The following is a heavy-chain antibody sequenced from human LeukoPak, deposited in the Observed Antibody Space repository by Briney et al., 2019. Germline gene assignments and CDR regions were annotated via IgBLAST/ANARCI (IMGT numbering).Heavy chain of an antibody. V-gene: IGHV1-24*01. CDR3: ATGESIAVAGREVRDDYYGMDV. Sequence: GASVKVSCKVSGYTLTNLSMHWVRQAPGKGLEWMGGFNPDDGDTIYAQKFQGRVTMTADTSTDTAYMELRSLVSEDTAVYYCATGESIAVAGREVRDDYYGMDVWGQGTTVTVSS. D-gene: IGHD6-19*01. CDR2: FNPDDGDT. J-gene: IGHJ6*02. CDR1: GYTLTNLS.